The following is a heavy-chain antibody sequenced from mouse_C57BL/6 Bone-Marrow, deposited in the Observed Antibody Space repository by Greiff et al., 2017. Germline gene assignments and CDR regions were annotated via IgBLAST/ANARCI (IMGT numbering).Heavy chain of an antibody. CDR2: ISSGSSTI. J-gene: IGHJ4*01. CDR1: GFTFSDYG. V-gene: IGHV5-17*01. CDR3: ARGVCYAMDY. Sequence: EVKLMASGGGLVKPGVSLKLSCAASGFTFSDYGMHWVRQAPEKGLEWVAYISSGSSTIYYADTVKGRVTISRDNAKNTLFLQMTSLRSEDTARYYCARGVCYAMDYWGQGTSVTVSS.